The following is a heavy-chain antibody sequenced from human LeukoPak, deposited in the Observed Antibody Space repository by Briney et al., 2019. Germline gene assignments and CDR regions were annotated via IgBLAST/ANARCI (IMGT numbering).Heavy chain of an antibody. J-gene: IGHJ5*02. CDR2: IYYSGST. D-gene: IGHD3-16*02. CDR3: ARDFKGGYDYVWGSYRYTLTWFDP. Sequence: SETLSLTCTVSGGSISSYYWSWIRQPPGKGLEWIGYIYYSGSTNYNPSLKSRVTISVDTSKNQFSLKLSSVTAADTAVYYCARDFKGGYDYVWGSYRYTLTWFDPWGQGTLVTVSS. CDR1: GGSISSYY. V-gene: IGHV4-59*12.